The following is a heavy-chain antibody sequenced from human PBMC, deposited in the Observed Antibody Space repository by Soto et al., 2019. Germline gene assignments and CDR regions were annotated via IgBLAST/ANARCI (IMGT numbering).Heavy chain of an antibody. V-gene: IGHV4-61*01. D-gene: IGHD3-10*01. J-gene: IGHJ6*02. CDR2: VFSGGST. CDR1: GGSVSSSSYY. Sequence: SETLSLTCTVSGGSVSSSSYYWNWTRQTPGKGLEWIGHVFSGGSTNYNPSLKSRVIMSVDRSENQLSLKLDSVTAADAAVYYCARGRLTSGTVREGTWGLYSYYGLDVWGLGTTVTVSS. CDR3: ARGRLTSGTVREGTWGLYSYYGLDV.